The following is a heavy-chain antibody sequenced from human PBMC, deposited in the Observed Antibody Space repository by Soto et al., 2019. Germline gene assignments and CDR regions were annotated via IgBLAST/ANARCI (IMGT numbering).Heavy chain of an antibody. CDR2: IKQDGSEK. Sequence: GGSLRLSCAASGFTFSSYWMSWVRQAPGKGLEWVANIKQDGSEKYYVDSVKGRFTISRDNAKNSLYLQMNSLRAEDTAVYYCARGSPDIVVVVAASVGINWFDPWGQGTLVTVSS. CDR3: ARGSPDIVVVVAASVGINWFDP. CDR1: GFTFSSYW. J-gene: IGHJ5*02. D-gene: IGHD2-15*01. V-gene: IGHV3-7*01.